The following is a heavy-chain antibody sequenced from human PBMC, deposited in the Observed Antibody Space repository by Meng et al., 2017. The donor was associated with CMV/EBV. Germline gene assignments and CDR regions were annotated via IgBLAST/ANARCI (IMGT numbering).Heavy chain of an antibody. J-gene: IGHJ5*02. CDR2: IYTSGST. CDR3: VRSMVVAGDWFDP. V-gene: IGHV4-4*07. Sequence: QVPLQESGPGLGKPSETLSLTCPVSGGSISSYYWSWIRQPAGKGLEWIGRIYTSGSTNYNPSLKSRVTMSVDTSKNQFSLKLSSVTAADTAVYYCVRSMVVAGDWFDPWGQGTLVTVSS. CDR1: GGSISSYY. D-gene: IGHD2-15*01.